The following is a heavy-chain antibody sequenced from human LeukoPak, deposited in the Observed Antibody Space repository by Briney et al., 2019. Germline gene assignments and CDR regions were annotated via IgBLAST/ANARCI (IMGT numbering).Heavy chain of an antibody. Sequence: GGSLRLSCAASGFTFSTFWMHWVRQTPGKGLEDLSQIKYDGSDSYYADSVKGRFTISRDNAKNTLYLQMSTLRVEDTAVYYCXXXTSVWSGLDYWGQGTQVTVSS. V-gene: IGHV3-74*01. D-gene: IGHD6-19*01. CDR1: GFTFSTFW. J-gene: IGHJ4*02. CDR3: XXXTSVWSGLDY. CDR2: IKYDGSDS.